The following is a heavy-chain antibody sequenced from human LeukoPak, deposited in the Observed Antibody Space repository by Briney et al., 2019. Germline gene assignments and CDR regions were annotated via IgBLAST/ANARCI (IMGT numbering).Heavy chain of an antibody. CDR2: VSGSGGCT. J-gene: IGHJ4*02. Sequence: PGGSLRLSCAASGFTFSSYWMHWVRQAPGKGLEWVSAVSGSGGCTYYADSVKGHFTISRDNSKNTLYLQMNSLRAEDTAIYFCAKMFGAAVGTGVSDYWGQGTLVTVSS. V-gene: IGHV3-23*01. CDR3: AKMFGAAVGTGVSDY. CDR1: GFTFSSYW. D-gene: IGHD6-13*01.